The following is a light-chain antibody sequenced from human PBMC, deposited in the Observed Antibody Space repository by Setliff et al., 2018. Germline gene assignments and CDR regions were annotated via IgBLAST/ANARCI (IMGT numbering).Light chain of an antibody. Sequence: QSALAQPPSASGSPGQSVTISCTGTSSDVGGYNYVSWYQQHPGKAPKLMIYDVSKRPSGVPDRFSGSKSGNTASLTISGLQAEDEADYYCCSYAGSYTFLYAFGTGTKVTVL. CDR1: SSDVGGYNY. CDR3: CSYAGSYTFLYA. CDR2: DVS. V-gene: IGLV2-11*01. J-gene: IGLJ1*01.